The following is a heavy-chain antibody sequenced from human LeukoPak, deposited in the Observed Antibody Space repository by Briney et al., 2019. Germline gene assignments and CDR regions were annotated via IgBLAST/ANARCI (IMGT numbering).Heavy chain of an antibody. CDR2: IYNTGET. Sequence: PGGSLRLSCAASGFTFSDYYMTWVRQAPGKGLEWVSFIYNTGETYYADSVKGRFTISRDNSKNTLHLQMNSLRAEDTAIYYCARWYCNSHTCYYDYWGQGTLVTVSS. CDR1: GFTFSDYY. D-gene: IGHD2/OR15-2a*01. CDR3: ARWYCNSHTCYYDY. J-gene: IGHJ4*02. V-gene: IGHV3-53*01.